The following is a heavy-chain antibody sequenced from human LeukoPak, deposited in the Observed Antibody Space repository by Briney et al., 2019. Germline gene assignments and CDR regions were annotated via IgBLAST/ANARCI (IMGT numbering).Heavy chain of an antibody. CDR2: ISYDGSNK. J-gene: IGHJ4*02. CDR1: GFTFSSYA. Sequence: GGSLRLSCAASGFTFSSYAMHWVRQAPGKGLEWVAVISYDGSNKYYADSVKGRFTISRDNSKNTLYLQMNSLGAEDTAVYYCARDRRGITGTPTGFDYWGQGTLVTVSS. V-gene: IGHV3-30-3*01. CDR3: ARDRRGITGTPTGFDY. D-gene: IGHD1-20*01.